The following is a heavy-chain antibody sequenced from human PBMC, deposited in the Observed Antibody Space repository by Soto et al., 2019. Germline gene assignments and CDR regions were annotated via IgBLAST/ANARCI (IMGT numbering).Heavy chain of an antibody. V-gene: IGHV3-49*03. CDR3: TRDAVSNYDYYYYYMDV. CDR1: GFTFGDYA. D-gene: IGHD4-4*01. J-gene: IGHJ6*03. CDR2: IRSKAYGGTT. Sequence: GESLKISCTASGFTFGDYAMSWFRQAPGKGLEWVGFIRSKAYGGTTEYAASEKGRFTISRDDSKSIAYLQMNSLKTEDTAVYYCTRDAVSNYDYYYYYMDVWGKGTTVTVSS.